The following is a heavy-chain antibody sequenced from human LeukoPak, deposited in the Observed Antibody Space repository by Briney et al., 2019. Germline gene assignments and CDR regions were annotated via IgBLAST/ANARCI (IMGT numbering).Heavy chain of an antibody. CDR3: VKGGQRYDFWRFDY. CDR1: GFTFSDYA. Sequence: QSGGSLRLSCSASGFTFSDYAMSWVRQAPGKGLEWVSSTSGSGGSTYYADSVKGRSTISRDNAKNTLFLQVNSLRADDTAIYYCVKGGQRYDFWRFDYWGQGTLVTVSS. D-gene: IGHD3-3*01. J-gene: IGHJ4*02. V-gene: IGHV3-23*01. CDR2: TSGSGGST.